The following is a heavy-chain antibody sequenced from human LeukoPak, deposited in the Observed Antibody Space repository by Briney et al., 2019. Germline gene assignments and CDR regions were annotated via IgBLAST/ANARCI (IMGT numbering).Heavy chain of an antibody. CDR1: GYTFTGYY. Sequence: EASVKVSCKASGYTFTGYYMNWVRQAPGQGLEWMGWINPNSGGTNYAQKFQGRVTMTRDTSISTAYMELSRLRSDDTAVYYCARDKEEYSSSWYYYYGMDVWGQGTTVTVSS. V-gene: IGHV1-2*02. CDR3: ARDKEEYSSSWYYYYGMDV. D-gene: IGHD6-13*01. J-gene: IGHJ6*02. CDR2: INPNSGGT.